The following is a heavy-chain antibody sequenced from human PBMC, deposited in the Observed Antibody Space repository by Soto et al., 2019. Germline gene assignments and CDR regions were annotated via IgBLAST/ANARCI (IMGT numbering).Heavy chain of an antibody. Sequence: EVQLLESGGGLVQPGGSLRLSCAASGFTFSNYAMSWVRQAPGKGLEWVSGIGGRATSAYYADSVKGRFAISRDNSYNTLLLQLNSLRSADTAVYYCAKSRYSDSSGDFYDFWGQGTLVSVSS. CDR2: IGGRATSA. CDR3: AKSRYSDSSGDFYDF. D-gene: IGHD3-22*01. J-gene: IGHJ4*02. CDR1: GFTFSNYA. V-gene: IGHV3-23*01.